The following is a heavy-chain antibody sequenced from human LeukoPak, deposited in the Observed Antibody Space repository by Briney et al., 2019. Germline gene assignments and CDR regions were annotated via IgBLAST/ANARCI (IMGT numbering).Heavy chain of an antibody. V-gene: IGHV3-23*01. Sequence: GGSLRLSCAASGFTFTSYTMNWVRQAPGKGLEWVPVLSGGNGYTYYADSVKGRFTISRDNSKNTLYLRMDSLRAEDTAVYYCAIGGTGQYCTSSTCYVYWGQGTLVTVSS. CDR2: LSGGNGYT. CDR3: AIGGTGQYCTSSTCYVY. D-gene: IGHD2-2*01. CDR1: GFTFTSYT. J-gene: IGHJ4*02.